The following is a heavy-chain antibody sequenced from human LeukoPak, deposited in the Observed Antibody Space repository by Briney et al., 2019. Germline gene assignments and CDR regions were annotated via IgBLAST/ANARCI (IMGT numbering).Heavy chain of an antibody. CDR3: ARGGEDAFDI. J-gene: IGHJ3*02. CDR2: ISYDGSNK. V-gene: IGHV3-30*04. Sequence: PGGSLRLSCAASGFTFSSYAMHWVRQAPGKGLEWVAVISYDGSNKHFADSVKGRFTISRDNSKNTLYLQMNSLRAEDTAVYYCARGGEDAFDIWGQGTLVTVSS. CDR1: GFTFSSYA.